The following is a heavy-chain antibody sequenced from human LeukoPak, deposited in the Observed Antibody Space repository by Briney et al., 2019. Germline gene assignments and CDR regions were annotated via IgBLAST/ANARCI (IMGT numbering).Heavy chain of an antibody. CDR2: VSYSGTT. J-gene: IGHJ4*02. V-gene: IGHV4-59*01. Sequence: SETLSLTCTVSGGSISSYYWTWIRQPPGKGLEWIGYVSYSGTTKYNPTLKSRVTMSVDMSKNRLSLRLTSVTAADTAVYYCARVSPGDYVLWYWGQGTLVTVSS. CDR3: ARVSPGDYVLWY. D-gene: IGHD4-17*01. CDR1: GGSISSYY.